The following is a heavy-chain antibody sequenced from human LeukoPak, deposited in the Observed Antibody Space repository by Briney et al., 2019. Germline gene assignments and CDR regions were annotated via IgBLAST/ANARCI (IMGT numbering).Heavy chain of an antibody. CDR1: GFTFSSYA. D-gene: IGHD3-3*01. J-gene: IGHJ6*02. CDR2: TSSDGGST. V-gene: IGHV3-64*02. Sequence: PGGSLRLSCAASGFTFSSYAMHWVRQAPGKGLEYVSATSSDGGSTYYADSVKGRFTISRDNSKNTLYLQMGSLRAEDMAVYYCARGLRAYYYYGMDVWGQGTTVTVSS. CDR3: ARGLRAYYYYGMDV.